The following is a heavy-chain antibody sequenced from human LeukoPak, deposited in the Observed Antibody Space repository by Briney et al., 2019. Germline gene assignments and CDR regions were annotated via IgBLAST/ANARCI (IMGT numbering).Heavy chain of an antibody. V-gene: IGHV3-33*01. J-gene: IGHJ5*02. CDR3: ARGVPAAISWFDP. Sequence: PGGSLRLSCAASGFTFSSYGMHWVRQAPGKGLEWVAVIWYDGSNKYYADSVKGRFTISRDNSKNTLYLQMNSLRAEDTAVYYCARGVPAAISWFDPWGQGTLVTVSS. D-gene: IGHD2-2*02. CDR2: IWYDGSNK. CDR1: GFTFSSYG.